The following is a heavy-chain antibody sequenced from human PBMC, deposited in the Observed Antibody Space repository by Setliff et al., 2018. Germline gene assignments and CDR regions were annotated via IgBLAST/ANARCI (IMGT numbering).Heavy chain of an antibody. D-gene: IGHD3-3*01. CDR3: ARDPAPRLRFLERFDP. J-gene: IGHJ5*02. CDR2: INPSGGST. V-gene: IGHV1-46*01. CDR1: GYSFTNYY. Sequence: ASVKVSCKASGYSFTNYYIHWVRQAPGQGLEWVGIINPSGGSTSYAQKFQGRVTMTRDTSTSTVYVELSSLRSEDTAVYYCARDPAPRLRFLERFDPWGQGILVTVSS.